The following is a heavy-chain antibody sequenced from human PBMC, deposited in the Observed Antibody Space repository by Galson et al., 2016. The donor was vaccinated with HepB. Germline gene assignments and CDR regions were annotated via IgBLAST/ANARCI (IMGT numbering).Heavy chain of an antibody. CDR1: GFTFSSYG. CDR2: IWSDGSNE. V-gene: IGHV3-33*06. Sequence: SLRLSCAASGFTFSSYGMHWVRQAPGKGLEWVAVIWSDGSNEYYTDSVKGRFTISRDNSKNTVFLQMKSLRADDTALYHCVQDYNTGWSYFHHWGQGTLVTVSP. D-gene: IGHD6-19*01. J-gene: IGHJ4*02. CDR3: VQDYNTGWSYFHH.